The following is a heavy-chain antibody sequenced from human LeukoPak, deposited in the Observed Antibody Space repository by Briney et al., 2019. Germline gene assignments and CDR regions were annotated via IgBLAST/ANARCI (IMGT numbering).Heavy chain of an antibody. V-gene: IGHV3-7*01. CDR3: ASGSGWVFEN. CDR1: GFTFSSHW. Sequence: PGGSLKLSCAASGFTFSSHWMSWFRQAPGKGLEWVANRKQDGSEKYYVDSVKGRSTISRENAKNSLYLQMNNLRVDDTAVYFCASGSGWVFENWGQGTLVTVSA. J-gene: IGHJ4*02. CDR2: RKQDGSEK. D-gene: IGHD6-19*01.